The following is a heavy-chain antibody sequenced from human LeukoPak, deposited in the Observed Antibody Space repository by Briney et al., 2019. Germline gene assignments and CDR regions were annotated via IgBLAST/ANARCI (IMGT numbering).Heavy chain of an antibody. D-gene: IGHD3-16*01. J-gene: IGHJ3*02. CDR2: ISSSGSTI. V-gene: IGHV3-48*04. CDR1: GFTFSYYS. CDR3: ARDGDYVWGSSDAFDI. Sequence: GGSLRLSCAASGFTFSYYSMNWVRQAPGKGLEWVSYISSSGSTIYYADSVKGRFTISRDNAKNSLYLQMNSLRAEDTAVYYCARDGDYVWGSSDAFDIWGQGTMVTVSS.